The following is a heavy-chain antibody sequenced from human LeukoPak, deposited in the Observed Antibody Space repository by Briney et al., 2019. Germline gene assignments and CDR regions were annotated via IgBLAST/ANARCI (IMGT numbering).Heavy chain of an antibody. CDR3: ARVPEEQLGFDP. J-gene: IGHJ5*02. Sequence: PGGSLRLSCTVSGFTVTNIYVSWVRQAPGKGLEWVSILYTGGSKYYADSVKGRFTISGDNSKNTVYLQMNSLIAEDTAIYYCARVPEEQLGFDPWGQGTLVTVST. CDR2: LYTGGSK. D-gene: IGHD6-6*01. CDR1: GFTVTNIY. V-gene: IGHV3-66*02.